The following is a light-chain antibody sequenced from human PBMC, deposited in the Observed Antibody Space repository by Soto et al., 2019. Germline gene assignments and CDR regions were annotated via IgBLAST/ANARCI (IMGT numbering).Light chain of an antibody. CDR3: SSYAGSNTVV. V-gene: IGLV2-8*01. J-gene: IGLJ2*01. Sequence: QSVLSQPPSASGSPGQSVTISCTGTSSDVGGYNYVSWYQQHPGKAPKLMIYEVSKRPSGVPDRFSGSKSGNTASLTVSGLQPEDDSNYYCSSYAGSNTVVFGGGTKLTVL. CDR1: SSDVGGYNY. CDR2: EVS.